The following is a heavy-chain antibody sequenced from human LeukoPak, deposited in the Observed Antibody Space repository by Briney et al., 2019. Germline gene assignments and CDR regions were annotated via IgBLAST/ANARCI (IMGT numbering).Heavy chain of an antibody. CDR3: ARDLTGTYYYYYYMDV. J-gene: IGHJ6*03. D-gene: IGHD1-1*01. CDR2: IKQDGSEK. V-gene: IGHV3-7*01. Sequence: PGGSLRLSCAASGFTFSSYWMSWVRQAPGKGLEWVANIKQDGSEKYYVDSVKGRFTISRDNAKNSLYLQMNSLRAEGTAVYYCARDLTGTYYYYYYMDVWGKGTTVTVSS. CDR1: GFTFSSYW.